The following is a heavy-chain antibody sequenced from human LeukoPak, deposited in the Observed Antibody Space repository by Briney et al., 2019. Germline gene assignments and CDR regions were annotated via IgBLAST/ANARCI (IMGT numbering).Heavy chain of an antibody. V-gene: IGHV4-39*01. CDR2: IYYSGST. J-gene: IGHJ5*02. CDR3: ARPRGTYCGGDCAYNWFDP. CDR1: GGSISSSSYY. D-gene: IGHD2-21*02. Sequence: SETLSLTCTVSGGSISSSSYYWGWIRQPPGKGLEWIGSIYYSGSTYYNPSLKSRVTISVDTSKNQFSLKLSSVTAADTAVYYCARPRGTYCGGDCAYNWFDPWGQGTLVTVSS.